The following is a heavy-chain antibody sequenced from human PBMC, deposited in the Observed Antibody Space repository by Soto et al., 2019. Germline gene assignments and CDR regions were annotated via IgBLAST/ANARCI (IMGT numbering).Heavy chain of an antibody. CDR1: RFSLTRPGMC. CDR2: IERDDDDK. J-gene: IGHJ6*04. D-gene: IGHD1-20*01. Sequence: GPTLVNPAQTLTLTCTLSRFSLTRPGMCVIWIRQSPGKALEWLALIERDDDDKYYSTSLKTRLTISKDTRKNQVVLTMANMEPADTATYYCARSIRGPRRFNGMDVWGKGT. CDR3: ARSIRGPRRFNGMDV. V-gene: IGHV2-70*13.